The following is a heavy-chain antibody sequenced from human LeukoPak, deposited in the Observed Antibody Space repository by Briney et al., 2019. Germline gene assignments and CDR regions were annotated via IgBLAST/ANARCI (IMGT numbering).Heavy chain of an antibody. CDR3: ARFEYSSSSDGY. D-gene: IGHD6-6*01. V-gene: IGHV1-2*06. CDR1: GYTFTGYY. J-gene: IGHJ4*02. CDR2: INPNSGGT. Sequence: GASVKVSCKASGYTFTGYYMHWVRQASGQGLEWMGRINPNSGGTNYAQKFQGRVTMTRDTSISTAYMELSRLRSDDTAVYYCARFEYSSSSDGYWGQGTLVTVSS.